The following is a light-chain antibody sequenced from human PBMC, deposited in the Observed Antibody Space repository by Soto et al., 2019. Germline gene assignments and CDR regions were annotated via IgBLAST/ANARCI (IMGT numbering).Light chain of an antibody. CDR1: QSISSY. J-gene: IGKJ4*01. CDR2: AAS. V-gene: IGKV1-39*01. CDR3: QQSYSTPLT. Sequence: DIQMTQSPSSLSASVGDRVTITCRASQSISSYLNWYQQKPGKAHKLLIYAASSLQSGVPSRFSGSGSGTDFTLTISSLQPEDFATYYCQQSYSTPLTFGGETKVEIK.